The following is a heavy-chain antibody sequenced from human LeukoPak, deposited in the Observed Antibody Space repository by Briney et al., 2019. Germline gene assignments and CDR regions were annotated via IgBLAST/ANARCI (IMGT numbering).Heavy chain of an antibody. Sequence: GGSLRPSCAASGFTFSNYWMHWVRQAPGKGLVWVSRINSDGSSTSYADSVKGRFTISRDNAKNTLYLQMNSLRAEDTAVYYCARVDPYSSGWYGHFDYWGQGTLVTVSS. CDR1: GFTFSNYW. D-gene: IGHD6-19*01. V-gene: IGHV3-74*01. CDR3: ARVDPYSSGWYGHFDY. CDR2: INSDGSST. J-gene: IGHJ4*02.